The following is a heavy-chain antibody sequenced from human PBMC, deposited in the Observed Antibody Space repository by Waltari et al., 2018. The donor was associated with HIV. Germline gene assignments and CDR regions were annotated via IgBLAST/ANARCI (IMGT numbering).Heavy chain of an antibody. J-gene: IGHJ4*02. V-gene: IGHV4-39*07. CDR1: RGSLSSSSYS. CDR2: IYYSGST. CDR3: ARVRGYCSGGSCQYYFDY. D-gene: IGHD2-15*01. Sequence: QLQLQASGPGLVKPSETLPLTCTVPRGSLSSSSYSWGRPRQPPRQGLEWIGSIYYSGSTYYNPSLKSRVTISVDTSKNQFSLKLSSVTAADTAVYYCARVRGYCSGGSCQYYFDYWGQGTLVTVSS.